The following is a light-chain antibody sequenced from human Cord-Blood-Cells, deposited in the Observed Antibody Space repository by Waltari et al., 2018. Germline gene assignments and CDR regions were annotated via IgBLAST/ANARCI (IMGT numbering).Light chain of an antibody. Sequence: IQMPKPPSSLSASVGDRVPITSRASQSISSYLNWYQQKPGKAPKLLIYAASSLQSGVPSRFSGSGSGTDFTLTISSLQPEDFATYYCQQSYSTPPTFGGGTKVEIK. CDR3: QQSYSTPPT. CDR2: AAS. V-gene: IGKV1-39*01. CDR1: QSISSY. J-gene: IGKJ4*01.